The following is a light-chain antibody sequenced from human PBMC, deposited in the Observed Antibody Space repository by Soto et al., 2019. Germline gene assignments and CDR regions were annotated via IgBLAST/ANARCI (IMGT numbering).Light chain of an antibody. V-gene: IGLV2-8*01. CDR2: EVS. CDR3: SSYAGSNNLV. CDR1: SSDVGGYNY. J-gene: IGLJ3*02. Sequence: QSALTQPPSASGSPGQSVTISCTGTSSDVGGYNYVSWYQQHPGKAPKLMIYEVSKRPSGVPDRFSGSKSDNTASLTVSVLQAEDEADSYSSSYAGSNNLVFGGGTKLTVL.